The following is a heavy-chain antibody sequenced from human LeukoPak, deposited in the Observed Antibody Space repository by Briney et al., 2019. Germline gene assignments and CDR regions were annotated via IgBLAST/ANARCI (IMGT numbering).Heavy chain of an antibody. CDR3: ARDRISYTIFTFGLDY. D-gene: IGHD3-9*01. Sequence: PGRSLRLSCAASGFTFSSYAMHWVRQAPGKGLEWVAVISYDRSNKYYADSVKGRFTISRDNSKNTLYLQMNSLRAEDTAVYYCARDRISYTIFTFGLDYWGQGTLVTVSS. V-gene: IGHV3-30*04. J-gene: IGHJ4*02. CDR1: GFTFSSYA. CDR2: ISYDRSNK.